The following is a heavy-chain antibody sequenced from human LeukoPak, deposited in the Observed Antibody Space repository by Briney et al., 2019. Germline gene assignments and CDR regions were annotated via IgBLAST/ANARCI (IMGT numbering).Heavy chain of an antibody. CDR1: GFTIHDYN. V-gene: IGHV3-43*01. J-gene: IGHJ1*01. CDR2: ITWDDGST. D-gene: IGHD4-23*01. Sequence: GGSLRLSCATSGFTIHDYNMHWVRQAPGKGLEWVSHITWDDGSTYYADYVKGSFTISRNNSKNSIYLQMNSLRTDDTALYYCVRDRERGGNGPIRHWGQGTLVTVTS. CDR3: VRDRERGGNGPIRH.